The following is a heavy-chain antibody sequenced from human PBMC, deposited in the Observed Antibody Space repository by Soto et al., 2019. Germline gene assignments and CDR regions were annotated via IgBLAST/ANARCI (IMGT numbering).Heavy chain of an antibody. D-gene: IGHD1-1*01. CDR1: GLTISGKKY. CDR3: ATWHEREHAFDV. Sequence: DVQLVESGGGLIQPGESLRLSCAAFGLTISGKKYVAWVRQAPGKRLEWVTALYDVDGSFYADSVTGRFTTSSDSSKTTVYLQMNDLRPDDTAVYYCATWHEREHAFDVWGQGTTGTISS. V-gene: IGHV3-53*01. J-gene: IGHJ3*01. CDR2: LYDVDGS.